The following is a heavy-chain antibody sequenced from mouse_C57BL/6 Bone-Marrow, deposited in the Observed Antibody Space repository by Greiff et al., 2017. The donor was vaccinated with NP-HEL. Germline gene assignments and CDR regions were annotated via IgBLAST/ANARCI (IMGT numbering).Heavy chain of an antibody. CDR2: ISSGSSTI. D-gene: IGHD2-1*01. Sequence: EVKLVESGGGLVKPGGSLQLSCAASGFTFSDYGMHWVRQAPEKGLEWVAYISSGSSTIYYADTVKGRFTISRDNAKNTLFLQMTSLRSEDTAMYYCAEGLYYGNFFAYWGQGTLVTVSA. CDR1: GFTFSDYG. CDR3: AEGLYYGNFFAY. V-gene: IGHV5-17*01. J-gene: IGHJ3*01.